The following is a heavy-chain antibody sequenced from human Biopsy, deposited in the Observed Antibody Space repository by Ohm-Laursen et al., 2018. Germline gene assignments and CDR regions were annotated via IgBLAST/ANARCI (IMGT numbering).Heavy chain of an antibody. CDR3: ARRGSGGRSFDY. D-gene: IGHD2-15*01. J-gene: IGHJ4*02. V-gene: IGHV4-59*08. Sequence: TLSLTCTVSGDSINSSYWSWIRQAPGKGLEWIGFISNSGNTNYNPSLKSRVTISADTSKNQFSLKLGSVTVADTAVFYCARRGSGGRSFDYWGQRSLVTVSS. CDR2: ISNSGNT. CDR1: GDSINSSY.